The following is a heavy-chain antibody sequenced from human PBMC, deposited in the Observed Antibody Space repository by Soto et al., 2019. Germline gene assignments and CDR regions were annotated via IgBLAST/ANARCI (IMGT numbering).Heavy chain of an antibody. CDR1: GFTFSTYW. CDR3: ATAISSPFSNFDY. V-gene: IGHV3-7*01. Sequence: EVQLVQSGGDLVQPGGSLRLSCVASGFTFSTYWITWVRQAPGMGLEWVAGIKEDGSEEVYVDSVKGRFSISRDNAKTSLYLQLNSLRAEDTAVYYCATAISSPFSNFDYWGQGSLVTVSS. J-gene: IGHJ4*02. CDR2: IKEDGSEE. D-gene: IGHD2-2*01.